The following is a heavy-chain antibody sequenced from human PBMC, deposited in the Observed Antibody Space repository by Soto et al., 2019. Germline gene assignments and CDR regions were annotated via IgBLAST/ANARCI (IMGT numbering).Heavy chain of an antibody. Sequence: QIQVVQSEGEVMQPGASVKVSCKTSGYTFTNYGVSWVRQAPGQGLEWRGWLNTYSCTTKYAQKFQGRVTMTTDKSTTTGYVELRRLRYDDAAVYYCARAQTPKESDFCGQGTLVTVSS. CDR2: LNTYSCTT. V-gene: IGHV1-18*01. CDR3: ARAQTPKESDF. J-gene: IGHJ4*02. CDR1: GYTFTNYG.